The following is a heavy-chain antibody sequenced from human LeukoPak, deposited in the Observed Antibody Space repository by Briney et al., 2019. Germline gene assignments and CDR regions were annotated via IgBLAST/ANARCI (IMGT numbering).Heavy chain of an antibody. CDR1: AGSISSGRYY. Sequence: SETLSLTCTVSAGSISSGRYYWTWIRQPAGEGLEWIGHVYTSGSTNYNPSLKSRVTISVDSSKNQFSLKLSSVTAADTVVYYCARQPPRYGMDVWGQGTTVTVSS. CDR2: VYTSGST. J-gene: IGHJ6*02. CDR3: ARQPPRYGMDV. V-gene: IGHV4-61*09.